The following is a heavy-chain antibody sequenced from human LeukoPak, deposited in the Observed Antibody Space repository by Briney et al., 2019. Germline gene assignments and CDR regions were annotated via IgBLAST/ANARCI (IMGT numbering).Heavy chain of an antibody. CDR1: GGSISSYY. Sequence: SETLSLTCTVSGGSISSYYWSWIRQPPGKGLEWIGYIYHSGSTYYNPSLKSRVTISVDRSKNQFSLKLSSVTAADTAVYYCASHYGDYEYFQHWGQGTLVTVSS. D-gene: IGHD4-17*01. CDR3: ASHYGDYEYFQH. V-gene: IGHV4-59*04. CDR2: IYHSGST. J-gene: IGHJ1*01.